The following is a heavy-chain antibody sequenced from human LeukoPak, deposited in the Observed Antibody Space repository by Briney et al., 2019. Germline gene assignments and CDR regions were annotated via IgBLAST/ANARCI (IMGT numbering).Heavy chain of an antibody. D-gene: IGHD4-17*01. CDR2: IYYSGST. Sequence: SETLSLTCTVSGGSISSSSYYWGWIRQPPGKGLEWIGSIYYSGSTYYNPSLKSRVTISVDTSKNQFSLKLSSVTAADTAVYYCARRKRDTVTKAYYFDYWGQGTLVTVSS. CDR1: GGSISSSSYY. CDR3: ARRKRDTVTKAYYFDY. V-gene: IGHV4-39*01. J-gene: IGHJ4*02.